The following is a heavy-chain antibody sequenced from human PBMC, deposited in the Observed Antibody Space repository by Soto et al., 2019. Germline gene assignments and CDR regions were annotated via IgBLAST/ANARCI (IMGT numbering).Heavy chain of an antibody. CDR1: GGSISSYY. D-gene: IGHD2-15*01. CDR2: IYYSGST. Sequence: TLSLTCTVSGGSISSYYWSWIRQPPGKGLEWIGYIYYSGSTNYNPSLKSRVTISVDTSKNQFSLKLSSVTAADTAVYYCASSPRYCSGGSCYALIDYWGQGTLVTVSS. CDR3: ASSPRYCSGGSCYALIDY. V-gene: IGHV4-59*01. J-gene: IGHJ4*02.